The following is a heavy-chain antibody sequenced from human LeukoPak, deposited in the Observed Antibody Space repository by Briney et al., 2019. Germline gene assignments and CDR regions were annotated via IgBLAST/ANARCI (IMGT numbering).Heavy chain of an antibody. D-gene: IGHD6-19*01. J-gene: IGHJ3*02. Sequence: SETLSLTCSVSGGSIRSYYWSWIRQPPGKGLEWIGYIHYSGSTTYNPSLESRVTISVDTSKNQFSLKLTSVTAADTAVYYCARRLPVAGHDGFDIWGQGTMVTVSS. V-gene: IGHV4-59*08. CDR1: GGSIRSYY. CDR3: ARRLPVAGHDGFDI. CDR2: IHYSGST.